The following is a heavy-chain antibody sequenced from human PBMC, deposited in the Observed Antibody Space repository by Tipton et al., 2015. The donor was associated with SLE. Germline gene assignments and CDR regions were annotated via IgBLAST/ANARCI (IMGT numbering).Heavy chain of an antibody. CDR1: GFTFSSQA. Sequence: SLRLSCTASGFTFSSQAMSWVRQAPGKGLEWVSRISSSGSSTSYADSVKGRFTISRDNSKNTLYLQMKGLRAEDTGLYYCAKDANNVLPIWGQGTKVTISS. D-gene: IGHD3-10*01. CDR2: ISSSGSST. V-gene: IGHV3-23*01. J-gene: IGHJ3*02. CDR3: AKDANNVLPI.